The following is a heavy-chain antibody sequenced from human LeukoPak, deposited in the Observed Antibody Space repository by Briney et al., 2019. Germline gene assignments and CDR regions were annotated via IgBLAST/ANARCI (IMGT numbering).Heavy chain of an antibody. CDR2: IDHRGSS. Sequence: SETLSLTCAVHGESFSAYFWSWIRQVPGKGLEWIGEIDHRGSSNYNPPLKSRATISVDTSKNHFSLSLTSVTAADTAVYYCATRSSTLTTARCFDDWGQGTVVTVSS. V-gene: IGHV4-34*01. D-gene: IGHD6-6*01. CDR3: ATRSSTLTTARCFDD. J-gene: IGHJ4*03. CDR1: GESFSAYF.